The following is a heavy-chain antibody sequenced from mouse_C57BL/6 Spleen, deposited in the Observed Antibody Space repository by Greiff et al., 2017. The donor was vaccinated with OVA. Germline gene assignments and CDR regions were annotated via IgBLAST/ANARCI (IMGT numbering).Heavy chain of an antibody. CDR3: ARSYDPYWYFGV. V-gene: IGHV1-82*01. CDR1: GYAFSSSW. Sequence: VQLQQSGPELVKPGASVKISCKASGYAFSSSWMNWVKQRPGKGLEWIGRIYPGDGDTNYNGKFKGKATLTADKSCSTAYMQLSSLTSEDCAIYFCARSYDPYWYFGVWGTGTTVTVTS. J-gene: IGHJ1*03. D-gene: IGHD2-12*01. CDR2: IYPGDGDT.